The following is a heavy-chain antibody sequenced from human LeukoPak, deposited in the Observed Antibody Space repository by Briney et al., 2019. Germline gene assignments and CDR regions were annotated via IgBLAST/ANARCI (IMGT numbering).Heavy chain of an antibody. CDR2: VYYTGRT. V-gene: IGHV4-39*07. CDR3: ASQRATTGSTYYYMDV. CDR1: GDSISSSAYN. J-gene: IGHJ6*03. D-gene: IGHD4-17*01. Sequence: SETLSLTCTVSGDSISSSAYNWGWIRQPAGKGLEWIGSVYYTGRTDYNPSLQSRAAVSADMSKNQFSLKLMSVTAADTGVYSCASQRATTGSTYYYMDVCGKGITVIVSS.